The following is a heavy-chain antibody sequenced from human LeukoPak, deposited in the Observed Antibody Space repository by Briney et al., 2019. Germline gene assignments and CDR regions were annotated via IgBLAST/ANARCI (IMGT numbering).Heavy chain of an antibody. V-gene: IGHV3-23*01. CDR1: GFTFSSYA. J-gene: IGHJ4*02. Sequence: PGGSLRLSCAASGFTFSSYAMSWVRQAPGKGLEWVSAISGSGGSTYYADSVKGRFTISRDNSKNTLYLQMNSLRAEDTAVYYCARDRRGYCSSTSCYQSFDYWGQGTLVTVSS. CDR3: ARDRRGYCSSTSCYQSFDY. D-gene: IGHD2-2*01. CDR2: ISGSGGST.